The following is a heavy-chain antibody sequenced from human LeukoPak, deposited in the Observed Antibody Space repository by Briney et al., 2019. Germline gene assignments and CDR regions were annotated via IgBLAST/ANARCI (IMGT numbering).Heavy chain of an antibody. Sequence: GGSLRLSCAASGFTFSSYSMNWVRQAPGKGLEWVSYISSSSSTIYYADSVKGRFTISRDNAKNSLYLQMNSLRAEDTAVCYCARSPYYSNYVLDNWFDPWGQGTLVTVSS. J-gene: IGHJ5*02. CDR1: GFTFSSYS. CDR2: ISSSSSTI. CDR3: ARSPYYSNYVLDNWFDP. V-gene: IGHV3-48*04. D-gene: IGHD4-11*01.